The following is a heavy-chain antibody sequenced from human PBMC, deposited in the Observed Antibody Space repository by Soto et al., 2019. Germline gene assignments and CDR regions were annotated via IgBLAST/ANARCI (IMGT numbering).Heavy chain of an antibody. CDR1: GFTFSSYG. Sequence: QVQLVESGGGVVQPGRSLRLSCAASGFTFSSYGMHWVRQAPGKGLEWVAVISYDGSNKYYADSVKGRFTISRDNSKHTLYLQMNSLRAEDTAVYYCAKERIAAAVLDYWGQGTLVTVSS. D-gene: IGHD6-13*01. CDR2: ISYDGSNK. CDR3: AKERIAAAVLDY. V-gene: IGHV3-30*18. J-gene: IGHJ4*02.